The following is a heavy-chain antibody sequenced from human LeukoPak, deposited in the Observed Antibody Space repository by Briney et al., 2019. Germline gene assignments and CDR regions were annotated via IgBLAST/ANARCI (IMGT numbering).Heavy chain of an antibody. D-gene: IGHD2-15*01. CDR3: AKDIVEPRPYYGMDV. Sequence: PGRSLRLSCAASGFTFSSYGMHWVRQAPGKGLEWVAVIWYDGSNKYYADSVKGRFTISRDNSKNTLYLQMNSLRAEDTAVYYCAKDIVEPRPYYGMDVWGKGTTVTVSS. V-gene: IGHV3-33*06. CDR1: GFTFSSYG. J-gene: IGHJ6*04. CDR2: IWYDGSNK.